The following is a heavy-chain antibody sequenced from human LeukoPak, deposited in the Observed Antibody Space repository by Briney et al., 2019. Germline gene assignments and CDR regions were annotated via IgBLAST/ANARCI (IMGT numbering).Heavy chain of an antibody. Sequence: GGSLRLSCAASGFTFSNYWMSWIRQPPGKGLEWVSAISGSGGSTYYADSVEGRFTISRDNAKNSLYLQMNSLRAEDTAVYYCARDLLEGDFSSGPDYWGQGTLVTVSS. CDR2: ISGSGGST. CDR3: ARDLLEGDFSSGPDY. V-gene: IGHV3-21*03. CDR1: GFTFSNYW. D-gene: IGHD6-19*01. J-gene: IGHJ4*02.